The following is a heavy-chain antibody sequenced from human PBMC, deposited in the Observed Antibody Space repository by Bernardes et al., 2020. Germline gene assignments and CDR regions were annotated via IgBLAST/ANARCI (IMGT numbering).Heavy chain of an antibody. CDR3: ARGKHLSLVIPTNWFDP. CDR2: INHSGST. CDR1: GESFSGYY. D-gene: IGHD3-9*01. Sequence: SETLSLTCAVYGESFSGYYWSWIRQPPGKGLEWIGEINHSGSTNYNPSLKSRVTISLDTSKNQFSLRLSSVTAADTAVYYCARGKHLSLVIPTNWFDPWGQGTLVTVSS. J-gene: IGHJ5*02. V-gene: IGHV4-34*01.